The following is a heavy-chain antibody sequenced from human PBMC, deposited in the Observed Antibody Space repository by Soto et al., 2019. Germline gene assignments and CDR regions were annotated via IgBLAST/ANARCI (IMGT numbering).Heavy chain of an antibody. CDR3: ARGAYYDILTGYFPYYYYGMDV. CDR2: IYHSGST. CDR1: GGSISSSNW. J-gene: IGHJ6*02. Sequence: QVQLQESGPGLVKPSGTLSLTCAVSGGSISSSNWWSWVRQPPGKGLEWIGEIYHSGSTNYNPSLMSRVTISVDKSKNQFSLKLSSVTAADTAVYYCARGAYYDILTGYFPYYYYGMDVWGQGTTVTVSS. D-gene: IGHD3-9*01. V-gene: IGHV4-4*02.